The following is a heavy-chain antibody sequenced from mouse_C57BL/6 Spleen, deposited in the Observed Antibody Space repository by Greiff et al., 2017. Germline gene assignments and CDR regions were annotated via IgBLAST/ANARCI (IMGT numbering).Heavy chain of an antibody. D-gene: IGHD2-4*01. Sequence: LVESGPELVKPGASVKISCKASGYAFSSSWMNWVKQRPGKGLEWIGRIYPGDGDTNYNGKFKGKATLTADKSSSTAYMQLSSLTSEDSAVYFCAREGMYDYDFAYWGQGTLVTVSA. V-gene: IGHV1-82*01. CDR2: IYPGDGDT. J-gene: IGHJ3*01. CDR3: AREGMYDYDFAY. CDR1: GYAFSSSW.